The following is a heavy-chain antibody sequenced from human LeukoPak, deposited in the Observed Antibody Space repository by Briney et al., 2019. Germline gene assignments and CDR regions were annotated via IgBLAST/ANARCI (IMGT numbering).Heavy chain of an antibody. V-gene: IGHV4-34*01. Sequence: SETLSLTCAVYGGSFSGYYWSWIRQPPGKGLEWIGEINHSGSTNYNPSLKSRVTISVDTSKNQFSLKLSSVTAADTAVYYCARGPNRYSYGPSPRVPSSPSDYWGQGTLVTVSS. J-gene: IGHJ4*02. CDR2: INHSGST. D-gene: IGHD5-18*01. CDR1: GGSFSGYY. CDR3: ARGPNRYSYGPSPRVPSSPSDY.